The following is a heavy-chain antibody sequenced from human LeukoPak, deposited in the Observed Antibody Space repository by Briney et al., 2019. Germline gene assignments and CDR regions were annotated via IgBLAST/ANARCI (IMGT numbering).Heavy chain of an antibody. CDR3: ARYEGYYYGSGMYYFDY. V-gene: IGHV3-20*04. CDR1: GFTFDDYG. CDR2: INWNGGST. D-gene: IGHD3-10*01. J-gene: IGHJ4*02. Sequence: GGSLRLSCAASGFTFDDYGMSWVRQAPGKGREWVSGINWNGGSTGYADSVKGRFTISRDNAKNSLYLQMNSLRAEDTALYYCARYEGYYYGSGMYYFDYWGQGTLVTVSS.